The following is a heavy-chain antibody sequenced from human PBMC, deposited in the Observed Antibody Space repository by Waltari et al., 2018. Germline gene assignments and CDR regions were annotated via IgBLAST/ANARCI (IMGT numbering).Heavy chain of an antibody. J-gene: IGHJ5*02. CDR3: ARVGPPSQYQLLWGSQYWFDP. V-gene: IGHV4-59*01. CDR2: IYYSGST. Sequence: QVQLQESGPGLVKPSETLSLTCTVSGGSISSYYWSWIRQPPGKGLEWIGYIYYSGSTNYNPSLKSRVTISVDTSKNQFSLKLSSVTAADTAVYYCARVGPPSQYQLLWGSQYWFDPWGQGTLVTVSS. CDR1: GGSISSYY. D-gene: IGHD2-2*01.